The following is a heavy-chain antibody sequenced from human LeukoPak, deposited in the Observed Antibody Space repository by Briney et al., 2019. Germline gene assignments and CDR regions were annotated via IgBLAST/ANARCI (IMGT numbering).Heavy chain of an antibody. J-gene: IGHJ3*02. Sequence: PGRSLRLSCAASGFTFDDYAMHWVRQAPGKGLEWVSGISWNSGSIGYADSVKGRFTISRDNAKNSLYLQMNSLRAEDTALYYCAKGVTQQGWFRESRDVAFDIWGQGTMVTVSS. CDR2: ISWNSGSI. CDR1: GFTFDDYA. V-gene: IGHV3-9*01. CDR3: AKGVTQQGWFRESRDVAFDI. D-gene: IGHD3-10*01.